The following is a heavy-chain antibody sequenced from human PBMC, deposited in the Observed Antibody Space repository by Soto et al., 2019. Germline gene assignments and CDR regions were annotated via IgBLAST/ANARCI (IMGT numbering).Heavy chain of an antibody. CDR3: VQGNAVMGHYDMSV. CDR1: GDTLTNHA. J-gene: IGHJ6*02. CDR2: ITPIYDTT. D-gene: IGHD2-21*01. V-gene: IGHV1-69*12. Sequence: QVHLVQSGAEEKKAGSSVKVSCKASGDTLTNHAVSWVRQAPGQGLEWMGGITPIYDTTNIAQKFHGRLTFSADESSGTVYMELQSLTSGDTAVYYCVQGNAVMGHYDMSVWGQGTTVIVSS.